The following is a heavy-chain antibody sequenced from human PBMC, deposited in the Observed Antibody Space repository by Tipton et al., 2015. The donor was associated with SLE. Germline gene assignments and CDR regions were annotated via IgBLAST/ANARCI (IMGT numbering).Heavy chain of an antibody. CDR1: GFPFSSYA. CDR2: ISGSGGHT. V-gene: IGHV3-23*01. CDR3: AKDRRLNTNYYTFLDH. D-gene: IGHD1-26*01. J-gene: IGHJ4*02. Sequence: SLRLSCTASGFPFSSYAMSWVRQAPGKGLEWVSDISGSGGHTYYADSVKGRFTISRDNSKNTLYLEMNSLRPEDTAVYYCAKDRRLNTNYYTFLDHWGPAALLTVS.